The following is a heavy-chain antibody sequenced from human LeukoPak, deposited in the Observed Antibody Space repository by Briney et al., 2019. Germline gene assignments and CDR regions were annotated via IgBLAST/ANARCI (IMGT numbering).Heavy chain of an antibody. CDR2: ISASGGDT. CDR3: AKDVRRCNGACT. Sequence: GGSLRLSCAASGFTVSSNYMSWVRQAPGKGLKWVSGISASGGDTFYADSVKGRFTISRDNSKNTLSLQMNSLRVEDTAIYYCAKDVRRCNGACTWGQGTLVTVSS. D-gene: IGHD2-8*01. J-gene: IGHJ5*02. CDR1: GFTVSSNY. V-gene: IGHV3-23*01.